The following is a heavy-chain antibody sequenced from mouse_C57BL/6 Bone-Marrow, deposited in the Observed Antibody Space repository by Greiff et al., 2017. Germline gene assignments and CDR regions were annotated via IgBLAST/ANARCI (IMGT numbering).Heavy chain of an antibody. Sequence: EVHLVESGGGLVQPKGSLKLSCAASGFSFNTYAMNWVRQAPGKGLEWVARIRSKSNNYATYYADSVKDRFTISRDDSESMLYLQMNNLKTEDTAMYYCVRHHVRGLFAYWGQGTLVTVSA. D-gene: IGHD1-1*02. J-gene: IGHJ3*01. CDR1: GFSFNTYA. CDR3: VRHHVRGLFAY. CDR2: IRSKSNNYAT. V-gene: IGHV10-1*01.